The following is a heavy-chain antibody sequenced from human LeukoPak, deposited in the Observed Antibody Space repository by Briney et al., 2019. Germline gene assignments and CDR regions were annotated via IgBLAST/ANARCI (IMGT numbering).Heavy chain of an antibody. CDR2: ISSSSSYI. CDR1: GFTFSSYS. Sequence: SPGGSLRLSCAASGFTFSSYSMNWVRQAPGKGLEWVSSISSSSSYIYYADSVKGRFTISRDNAKNSLYLQMNSLRAEDTAVYYCASLAVGTTYYYDSSGDPFDYWGQGTLVTVSS. D-gene: IGHD3-22*01. CDR3: ASLAVGTTYYYDSSGDPFDY. V-gene: IGHV3-21*01. J-gene: IGHJ4*02.